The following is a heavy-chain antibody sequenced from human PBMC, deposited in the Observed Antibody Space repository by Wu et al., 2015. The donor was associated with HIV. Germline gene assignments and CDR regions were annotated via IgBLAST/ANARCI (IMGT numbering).Heavy chain of an antibody. Sequence: QVQLVQSGAEVKKPGSSVKVSCKASGGTFSSYAISWVRQAPGQGLEWMGGIIPIFGTANYAQKFQGRVTITTDESTSTAYMELSSLRSEDTAVYYCARSKGGAAAGTLYYYYGMDVWGQGTTVTVSS. D-gene: IGHD6-13*01. CDR2: IIPIFGTA. J-gene: IGHJ6*02. CDR1: GGTFSSYA. V-gene: IGHV1-69*05. CDR3: ARSKGGAAAGTLYYYYGMDV.